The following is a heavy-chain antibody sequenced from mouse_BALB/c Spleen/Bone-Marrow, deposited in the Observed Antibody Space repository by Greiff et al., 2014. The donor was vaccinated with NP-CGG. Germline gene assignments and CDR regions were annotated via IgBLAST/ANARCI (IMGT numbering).Heavy chain of an antibody. V-gene: IGHV14-3*02. CDR2: IDPASGNT. CDR3: AHDAPFTY. Sequence: DVQLQESGADLVKPGASVKLSCTTSGLNIKDTFMHWVKQRPEQGLEWIGRIDPASGNTKYDPKFQGKATITAGTSSNKVSLQLSGLTSEDTAVYYCAHDAPFTYWGQGTLVTVSA. CDR1: GLNIKDTF. D-gene: IGHD2-3*01. J-gene: IGHJ3*01.